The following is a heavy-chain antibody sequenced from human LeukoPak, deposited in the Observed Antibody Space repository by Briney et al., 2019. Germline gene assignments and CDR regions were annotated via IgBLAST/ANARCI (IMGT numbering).Heavy chain of an antibody. J-gene: IGHJ4*02. Sequence: GGSLRLSCAASGFTFSSYSMNWVRQAPGKGLEWVSSITDSSSSMYYADSVKGRFTISRDNAKNSLYLQMNSLRAEDTAVYYCARDFSSGSYYGDYYFDYWGQGTLVTVSS. V-gene: IGHV3-21*01. D-gene: IGHD1-26*01. CDR1: GFTFSSYS. CDR2: ITDSSSSM. CDR3: ARDFSSGSYYGDYYFDY.